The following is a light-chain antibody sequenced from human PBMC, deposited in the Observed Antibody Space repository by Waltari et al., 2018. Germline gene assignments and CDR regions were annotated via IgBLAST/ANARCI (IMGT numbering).Light chain of an antibody. J-gene: IGKJ4*01. CDR3: QQYYSTPLT. Sequence: DIVMTQSPDPLAVSLGERATINCKSSKSVLYSSNNKNYLAWYQQKPGQPPKLLIYWASTRESVVPDRFSGSGSGTDFTLTISSLQAEDVAVYYCQQYYSTPLTFGGGTKVEIK. CDR2: WAS. CDR1: KSVLYSSNNKNY. V-gene: IGKV4-1*01.